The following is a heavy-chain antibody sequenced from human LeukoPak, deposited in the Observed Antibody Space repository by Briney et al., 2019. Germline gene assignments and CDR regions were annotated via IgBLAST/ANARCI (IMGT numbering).Heavy chain of an antibody. D-gene: IGHD6-19*01. J-gene: IGHJ4*02. CDR3: GRYGASTNPSSGWYGIDY. CDR2: IKQDGSEK. Sequence: AGGSLRLSCAASGFTFSNYWMSWVRQAPGKGLEWVANIKQDGSEKYFVDSGKGRFTISRDNAKNSLYLQINSLRAEDTAVYYCGRYGASTNPSSGWYGIDYWGQGTLVTVSS. V-gene: IGHV3-7*01. CDR1: GFTFSNYW.